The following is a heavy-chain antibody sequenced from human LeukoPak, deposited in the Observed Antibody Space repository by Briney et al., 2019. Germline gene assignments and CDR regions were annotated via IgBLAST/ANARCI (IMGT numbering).Heavy chain of an antibody. CDR2: IKQDGSEK. J-gene: IGHJ4*02. V-gene: IGHV3-7*01. CDR3: ARFLVLMVYRYLDY. D-gene: IGHD2-8*01. Sequence: PGGSLRLSCAASGFTFSSYWMSWVRQAPGKGLEWVANIKQDGSEKYYVDSVKGRFTISRDNAKNSLYLQMNSLRAEDTAVYYCARFLVLMVYRYLDYWGQGTLVTVSS. CDR1: GFTFSSYW.